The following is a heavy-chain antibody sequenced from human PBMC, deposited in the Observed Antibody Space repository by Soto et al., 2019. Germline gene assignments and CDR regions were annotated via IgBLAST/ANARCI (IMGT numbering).Heavy chain of an antibody. CDR3: ARVDWGSFDY. V-gene: IGHV4-59*01. D-gene: IGHD3-9*01. Sequence: PSETLSLTCTVSGASLSGYYWAWIRQLPGKGLEWIGNIFYSGSTDYNPSLKSRVTMSLDTSRSHFSLKIRSVTTADTAVYYCARVDWGSFDYWGQGILDPGSS. CDR2: IFYSGST. CDR1: GASLSGYY. J-gene: IGHJ4*02.